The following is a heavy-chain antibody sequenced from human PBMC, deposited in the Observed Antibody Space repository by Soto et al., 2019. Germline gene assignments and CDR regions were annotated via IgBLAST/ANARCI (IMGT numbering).Heavy chain of an antibody. CDR3: ARTARRFDY. CDR1: VASIINDY. V-gene: IGHV4-59*01. D-gene: IGHD6-6*01. Sequence: KSSETLSLTCTFSVASIINDYWSWVRQPPGKGLECIGYIYKSGDINYSPSLRSRVTMSLDMSKNQFSLKLTSVTAADTAVYYCARTARRFDYWGQGILVTVSS. CDR2: IYKSGDI. J-gene: IGHJ4*02.